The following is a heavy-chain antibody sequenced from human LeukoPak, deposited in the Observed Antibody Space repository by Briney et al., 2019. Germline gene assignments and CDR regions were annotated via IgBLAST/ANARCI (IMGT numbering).Heavy chain of an antibody. D-gene: IGHD3-10*01. Sequence: GGSLRLSCAASGFTFSSYAMHWVRQAPGKGLEYVSAISSNGGSTYYANSVKGRFTISRDNSKNTLYLQMNSLRAEDTAVYYCAKGDNMVRGDYFDYWGQGTLVTVSS. CDR2: ISSNGGST. CDR1: GFTFSSYA. J-gene: IGHJ4*02. V-gene: IGHV3-64*01. CDR3: AKGDNMVRGDYFDY.